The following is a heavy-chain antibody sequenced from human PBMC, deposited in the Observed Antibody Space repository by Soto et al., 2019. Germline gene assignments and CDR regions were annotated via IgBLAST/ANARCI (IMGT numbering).Heavy chain of an antibody. V-gene: IGHV1-18*01. D-gene: IGHD6-13*01. CDR2: ISAYNGKT. Sequence: QVQLVQSGAEVKKPGASVKVSCKASGYTFTSYGISWVRQAPGQGLEWMGWISAYNGKTHYAQKLQGRVTMTTDTSTSTGYMELRRLRSDDTAVYYCARDAGGEQQLVISWCGGPFDPWGQGTLVTVSS. CDR3: ARDAGGEQQLVISWCGGPFDP. CDR1: GYTFTSYG. J-gene: IGHJ5*02.